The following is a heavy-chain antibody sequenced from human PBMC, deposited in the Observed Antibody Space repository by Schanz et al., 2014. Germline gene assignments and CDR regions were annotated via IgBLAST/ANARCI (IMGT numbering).Heavy chain of an antibody. D-gene: IGHD2-2*01. V-gene: IGHV3-30*04. Sequence: QVQLEESGGGVVQPGRSLRLSCAASGFTFSSYAMRWVRQAPGKGLEWVALSSYDVSIKDYSDSVKGRFTISRDNSKDTLYLQMNSLRDEDTAVYYCARGPSRGTYYYGMDVWGQGTTVTVSS. J-gene: IGHJ6*02. CDR2: SSYDVSIK. CDR3: ARGPSRGTYYYGMDV. CDR1: GFTFSSYA.